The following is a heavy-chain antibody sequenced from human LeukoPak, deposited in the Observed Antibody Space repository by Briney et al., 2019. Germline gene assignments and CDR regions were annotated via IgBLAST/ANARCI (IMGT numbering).Heavy chain of an antibody. CDR1: GFSFSSFK. D-gene: IGHD5-18*01. J-gene: IGHJ4*02. CDR3: AREGLGYGDFDY. CDR2: ISNRDKDT. Sequence: PGGSLRLSCAASGFSFSSFKMTWVPQAPGKGLEWVSYISNRDKDTNYADSVKGRFTISRDNAKNSLYLQMNSLRAEDTAVYYCAREGLGYGDFDYWGQGTLVTVSS. V-gene: IGHV3-48*03.